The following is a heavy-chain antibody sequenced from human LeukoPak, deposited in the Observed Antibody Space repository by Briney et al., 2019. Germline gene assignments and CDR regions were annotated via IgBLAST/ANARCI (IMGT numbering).Heavy chain of an antibody. J-gene: IGHJ6*02. CDR3: VRGMDV. Sequence: AGGSLRLSCAASGFTFSDYWMKWVRQAPGKGLEWVANINQEGNKKYYVDSVKGRFTVSRDNANNTLYLQMNSLRAGDTAVYYCVRGMDVWGQGTTVTVSS. V-gene: IGHV3-7*01. CDR2: INQEGNKK. CDR1: GFTFSDYW.